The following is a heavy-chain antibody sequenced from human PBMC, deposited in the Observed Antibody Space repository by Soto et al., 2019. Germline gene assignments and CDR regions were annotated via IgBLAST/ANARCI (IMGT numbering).Heavy chain of an antibody. CDR1: GFPFSSYG. J-gene: IGHJ4*02. V-gene: IGHV3-30*03. CDR3: VGGQYYFDY. CDR2: ISYDGSNT. Sequence: QVQLVESGGGVVQPGRSLRLSCAASGFPFSSYGMHWVREAPGKGLEWVAVISYDGSNTYYADSVKGRFTISRDNSASTPYLQMTSLRPEDTALYYCVGGQYYFDYRGQGTLVTVSP. D-gene: IGHD3-10*01.